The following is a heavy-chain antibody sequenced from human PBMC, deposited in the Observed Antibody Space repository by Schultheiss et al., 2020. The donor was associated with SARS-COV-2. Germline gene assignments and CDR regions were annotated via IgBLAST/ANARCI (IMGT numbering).Heavy chain of an antibody. V-gene: IGHV4-39*01. D-gene: IGHD3-3*01. CDR1: GGSISSSSYY. CDR2: IYYSGST. J-gene: IGHJ5*02. CDR3: ARHVVQGYDFWSGYFDPEQNWFDP. Sequence: LETLSLTCTVSGGSISSSSYYWGWIRQPPGKGLEWIGSIYYSGSTYYNPSLKSRVTISVDTSKNQFSLKLSSVTAADTAVYYCARHVVQGYDFWSGYFDPEQNWFDPWGQGTLVTVSS.